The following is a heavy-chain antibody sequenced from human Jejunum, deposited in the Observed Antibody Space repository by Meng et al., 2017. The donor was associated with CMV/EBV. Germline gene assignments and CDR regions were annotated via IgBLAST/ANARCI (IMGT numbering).Heavy chain of an antibody. CDR1: GFPESIRH. V-gene: IGHV3-53*01. CDR3: VVGSDSRKVAY. J-gene: IGHJ4*02. CDR2: ISDQDVA. D-gene: IGHD2-15*01. Sequence: SCVTSGFPESIRHMSWIRTTPGQGLCWVSVISDQDVAHYADFVPVLFTISRDKYKNTLYLQMNGLSVEDTALYYCVVGSDSRKVAYWGQGTMVTVSS.